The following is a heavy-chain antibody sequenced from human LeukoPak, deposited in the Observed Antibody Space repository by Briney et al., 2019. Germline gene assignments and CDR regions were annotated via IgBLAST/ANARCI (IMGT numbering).Heavy chain of an antibody. V-gene: IGHV2-70*11. CDR3: ARVAVGTSCYGSEDGFDI. J-gene: IGHJ3*02. D-gene: IGHD2-2*01. CDR1: GFSLSTPGMC. Sequence: ESAPTLVNPTQTLTLTFFFPGFSLSTPGMCVSWIRQPPGKALEGLARIDWDDDKHYSTSLKTRLTISKDASKNRVVLKMPNMDPVDTATYYCARVAVGTSCYGSEDGFDICGQGYMVTVSS. CDR2: IDWDDDK.